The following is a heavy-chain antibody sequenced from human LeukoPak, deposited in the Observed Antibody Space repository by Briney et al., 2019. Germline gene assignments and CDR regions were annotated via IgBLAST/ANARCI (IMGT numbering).Heavy chain of an antibody. V-gene: IGHV3-21*04. Sequence: GGSLRLSCAASGFTFSSYSMNWVRQAPGKGLEWVSSISSSSSYIYYADSVKGRFTISRDNAKNSLYLQMNSLRAEDTAVYYCAKTTVPTRRGSFDVWGQGTMVTVSS. CDR3: AKTTVPTRRGSFDV. CDR2: ISSSSSYI. J-gene: IGHJ3*01. CDR1: GFTFSSYS. D-gene: IGHD4-23*01.